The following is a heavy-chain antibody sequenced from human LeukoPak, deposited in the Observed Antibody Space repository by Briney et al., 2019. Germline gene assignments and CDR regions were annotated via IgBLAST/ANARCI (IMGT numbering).Heavy chain of an antibody. Sequence: GGPLRLSCAASGFTFSSYWMHWVRQAPGKGLVWVSRIKSDDSRTDYADSVKGRFTISRDNAKNTLYLQMNSLRAEDTAVYYCTTIRPDYWGQGTLVTVSS. J-gene: IGHJ4*02. CDR3: TTIRPDY. CDR2: IKSDDSRT. CDR1: GFTFSSYW. D-gene: IGHD5-12*01. V-gene: IGHV3-74*01.